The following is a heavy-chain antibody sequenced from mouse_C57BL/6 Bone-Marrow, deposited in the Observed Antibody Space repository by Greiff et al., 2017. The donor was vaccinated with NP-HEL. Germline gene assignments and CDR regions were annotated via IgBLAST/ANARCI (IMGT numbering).Heavy chain of an antibody. Sequence: QVQLQQSGAELVMPGASVKLSCKASGYTFTSYWMHWVKQRPGQGLEWIGEIDPSDSYTNYNQKFKGKSTLTVDKSSSTAYMQLSSLTSEDSAVYYCARSPYDYDDAMDYWGQGTSVTVSS. V-gene: IGHV1-69*01. J-gene: IGHJ4*01. CDR3: ARSPYDYDDAMDY. CDR1: GYTFTSYW. CDR2: IDPSDSYT. D-gene: IGHD2-4*01.